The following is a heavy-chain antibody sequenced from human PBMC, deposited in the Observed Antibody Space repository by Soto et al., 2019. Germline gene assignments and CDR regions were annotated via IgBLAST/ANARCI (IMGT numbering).Heavy chain of an antibody. J-gene: IGHJ4*02. Sequence: QVQLVESGGGVVQPGRSLRLSCAASGFTFSSYAMHWVRQAPGKGLEWVAVISYDGSNKYYADSVKGRFTISRDNSKNTLYLQMNSLRAEDTAVYYCARGLDTAMVTDYWGQGTLLTVSS. D-gene: IGHD5-18*01. CDR1: GFTFSSYA. CDR2: ISYDGSNK. CDR3: ARGLDTAMVTDY. V-gene: IGHV3-30-3*01.